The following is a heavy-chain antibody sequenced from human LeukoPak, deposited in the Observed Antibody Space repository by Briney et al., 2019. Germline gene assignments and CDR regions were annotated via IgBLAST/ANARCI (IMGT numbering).Heavy chain of an antibody. V-gene: IGHV3-23*01. CDR2: LTGGGGGT. Sequence: PGGSLRLSCAASGFTFSTYAMSWVRQAPGKGLERVSVLTGGGGGTSYADSVKGRFTISRDNSKNTLYLQMNSLRAEDTAVYYCAKDKGAVTGTFDYWGQGTLVTVSS. CDR3: AKDKGAVTGTFDY. CDR1: GFTFSTYA. D-gene: IGHD1-14*01. J-gene: IGHJ4*02.